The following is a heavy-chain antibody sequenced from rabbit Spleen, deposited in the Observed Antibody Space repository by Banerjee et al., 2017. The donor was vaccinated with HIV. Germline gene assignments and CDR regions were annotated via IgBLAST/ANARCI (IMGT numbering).Heavy chain of an antibody. J-gene: IGHJ4*01. CDR1: GFSFSDKAV. CDR2: INAGDGHT. Sequence: QEQLVESGGGLVQPQGSLTLTCKASGFSFSDKAVMCWVRQAPGKGLEWIACINAGDGHTYYASWAKGRFTISKTSSTTVTLQMTSLTAADTATYFCAQTAGANTADALDLWGPGTLVTVS. CDR3: AQTAGANTADALDL. V-gene: IGHV1S45*01. D-gene: IGHD4-2*01.